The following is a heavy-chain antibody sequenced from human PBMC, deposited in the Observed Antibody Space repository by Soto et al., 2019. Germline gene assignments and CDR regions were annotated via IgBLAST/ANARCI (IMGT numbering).Heavy chain of an antibody. Sequence: SETLSLTCSASGAPLNSGNYYWSWIRPVPGKGLVGIGHRYGTGAVDYNPSLRERMTSSQDTSDRQFSLNLRLVSAADTAVYYCARLRIATNNYKWFDPWGQGTLVTVSS. CDR1: GAPLNSGNYY. V-gene: IGHV4-31*03. CDR3: ARLRIATNNYKWFDP. D-gene: IGHD2-21*01. J-gene: IGHJ5*02. CDR2: RYGTGAV.